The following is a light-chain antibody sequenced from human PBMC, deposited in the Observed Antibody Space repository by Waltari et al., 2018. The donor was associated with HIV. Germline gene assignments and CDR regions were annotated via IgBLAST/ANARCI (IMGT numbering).Light chain of an antibody. CDR2: HDS. Sequence: SYELTQPPPLLVPPGQTASITSSVDKSWDTYVCWYPQNPGQSPVLVIYHDSKRPSGMPERMTASNSANTATLTISGTQTWEGADYSCQTWDSSTVVFGGGTKLTV. V-gene: IGLV3-1*01. J-gene: IGLJ2*01. CDR1: KSWDTY. CDR3: QTWDSSTVV.